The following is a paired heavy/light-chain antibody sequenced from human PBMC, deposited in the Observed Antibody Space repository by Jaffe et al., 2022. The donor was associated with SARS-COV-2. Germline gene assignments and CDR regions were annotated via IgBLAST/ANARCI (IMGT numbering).Heavy chain of an antibody. CDR2: ISWNSGSI. V-gene: IGHV3-9*01. CDR3: AKDGGHCTNGVCLWYFDL. J-gene: IGHJ2*01. D-gene: IGHD2-8*01. CDR1: GFTFDDYA. Sequence: EVQLVESGGGLVQPGRSLRLSCAASGFTFDDYAMHWVRQAPGKGLEWVSGISWNSGSIGYADSVKGRFTISRDNAKNSLYLQMNSLRAEDTALYYCAKDGGHCTNGVCLWYFDLWGRGTLVTVSS.
Light chain of an antibody. J-gene: IGLJ2*01. CDR1: SSDVGGYNY. CDR2: EVS. V-gene: IGLV2-14*01. Sequence: QSALTQPASVSGSPGQSITISCTGTSSDVGGYNYVSWYQQHPGKAPKLMIYEVSNRPSGVPDRFSGSKSGNTASLTISGLQAEDEADYYCSSYTSSSPVVFGGGTKLTVL. CDR3: SSYTSSSPVV.